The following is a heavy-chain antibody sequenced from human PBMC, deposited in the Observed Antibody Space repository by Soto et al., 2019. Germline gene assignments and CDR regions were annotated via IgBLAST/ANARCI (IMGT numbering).Heavy chain of an antibody. Sequence: ASVKVSCKASGYTFTGYYMHWVRQAPGQGLEWMGWINPNSGGTNYAQKFQGRVTMTRDTSISTAYMELSRLRSDDTAVYYCARVGEGIVVVPAAFYYYYGMDVWGQGTTVTVSS. J-gene: IGHJ6*02. CDR2: INPNSGGT. V-gene: IGHV1-2*02. CDR1: GYTFTGYY. D-gene: IGHD2-2*01. CDR3: ARVGEGIVVVPAAFYYYYGMDV.